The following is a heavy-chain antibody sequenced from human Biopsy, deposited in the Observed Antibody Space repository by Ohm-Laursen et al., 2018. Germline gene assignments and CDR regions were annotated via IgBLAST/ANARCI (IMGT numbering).Heavy chain of an antibody. Sequence: SDTLSLTCTVSGGSITADFWTWIRQTPGERLEWIGYRFHSGSPMYNPSLKRRVTISVDTSKSQFSLTLTSVTAADTAVYYCVRLNRRGNIIFFDYWGRGTLVTVSS. J-gene: IGHJ4*02. CDR3: VRLNRRGNIIFFDY. CDR1: GGSITADF. CDR2: RFHSGSP. D-gene: IGHD3/OR15-3a*01. V-gene: IGHV4-59*08.